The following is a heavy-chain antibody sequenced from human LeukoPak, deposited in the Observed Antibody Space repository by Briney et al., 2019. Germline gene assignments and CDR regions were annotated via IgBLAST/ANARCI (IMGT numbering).Heavy chain of an antibody. J-gene: IGHJ4*02. CDR2: IGNTET. V-gene: IGHV3-23*01. Sequence: GGSLRLSCATSGFTFDTNAMSWVRQAPGKGLEWVSTIGNTETFYSDSVTGRFAISQDNSKNTVYLHMNSLRVDDTAVYYCAKDCIQFNRVFDCFDSWGQGTLVTVSS. D-gene: IGHD2-21*01. CDR3: AKDCIQFNRVFDCFDS. CDR1: GFTFDTNA.